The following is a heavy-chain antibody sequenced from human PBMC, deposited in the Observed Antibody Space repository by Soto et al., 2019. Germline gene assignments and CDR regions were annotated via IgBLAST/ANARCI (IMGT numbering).Heavy chain of an antibody. CDR1: AYNITSYG. D-gene: IGHD2-15*01. V-gene: IGHV1-18*04. CDR3: ARFRGSSLPASRVYDGMDV. CDR2: SSAYNGNT. J-gene: IGHJ6*02. Sequence: GGAAKVSCRASAYNITSYGFSWVRHATGQGRQWMGWSSAYNGNTNSAQKLQGRVTMTTDTSTSTAYMELRSLRCDETAVDYCARFRGSSLPASRVYDGMDVWGQGTTVTVSS.